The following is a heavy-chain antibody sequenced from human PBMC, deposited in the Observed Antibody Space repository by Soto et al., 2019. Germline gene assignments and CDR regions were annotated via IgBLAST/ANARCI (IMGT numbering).Heavy chain of an antibody. CDR2: IKSKTDGETT. J-gene: IGHJ4*02. Sequence: GGSLRLSCAASGFTFSNAWMSWVRQAPGKGLEWVGRIKSKTDGETTDYAAPVKGRFTISRDDSKNTLYLQMNSLKTEDTAVYYCTTGKRSYYFDYWGQGTLVTVSS. CDR1: GFTFSNAW. D-gene: IGHD1-26*01. CDR3: TTGKRSYYFDY. V-gene: IGHV3-15*01.